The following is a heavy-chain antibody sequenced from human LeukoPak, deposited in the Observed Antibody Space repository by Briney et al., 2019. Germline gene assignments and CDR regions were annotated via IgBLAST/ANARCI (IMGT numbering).Heavy chain of an antibody. CDR3: ARQPSSSWYSHPKYYFDY. CDR1: GGTFSSYA. CDR2: ISAYNGNT. Sequence: GASVKVSCKASGGTFSSYAISWVRQAPGQGLEWMGWISAYNGNTNYAQKLQGRVTMTTDTSTSTAYMELRSLRSDDTAVYYCARQPSSSWYSHPKYYFDYWGQGTLVTVSS. J-gene: IGHJ4*02. V-gene: IGHV1-18*01. D-gene: IGHD6-13*01.